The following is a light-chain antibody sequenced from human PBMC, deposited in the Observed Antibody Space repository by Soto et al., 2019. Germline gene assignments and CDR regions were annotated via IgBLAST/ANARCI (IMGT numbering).Light chain of an antibody. V-gene: IGKV2-28*01. CDR2: LAS. J-gene: IGKJ2*01. Sequence: DIVMTQSPLSLPVTPGEPASISCRSSQSLLHSNGYNYLDWYLQKPGQSPQLLIYLASSRSSEVPDRFSGSGSGPDFTLRISRVEAEDVGVYYCMQALQAPPTFGQGTKLEIK. CDR1: QSLLHSNGYNY. CDR3: MQALQAPPT.